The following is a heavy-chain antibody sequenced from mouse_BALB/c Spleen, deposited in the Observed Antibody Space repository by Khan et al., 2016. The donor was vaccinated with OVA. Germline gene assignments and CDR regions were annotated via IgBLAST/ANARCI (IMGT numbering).Heavy chain of an antibody. CDR2: ISYSGST. V-gene: IGHV3-2*02. D-gene: IGHD3-3*01. Sequence: EVQLQESGPGLVKPSQSLSLTCTVTGYSITSGYGWNWIRQFPGNKLEWMGYISYSGSTNYNPSLKSRISITRDTYKNQFLLQLNSVTTEDTATYYCARTARIKYWGQGTTLTVSS. CDR1: GYSITSGYG. J-gene: IGHJ2*01. CDR3: ARTARIKY.